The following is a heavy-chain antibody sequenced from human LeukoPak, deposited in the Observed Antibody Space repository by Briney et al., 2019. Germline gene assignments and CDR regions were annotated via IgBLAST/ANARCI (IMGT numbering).Heavy chain of an antibody. V-gene: IGHV3-30*04. Sequence: GGSLRLSCAASGFTFSSYVVHWVRQAPGKGLEWVAVISYDGSNKYYADSVKGRFTISRDNSKNTLYLQMNSLRAEDTAVYYCARGYYGSGSFEDVWGQGTTVTVSS. J-gene: IGHJ6*02. D-gene: IGHD3-10*01. CDR2: ISYDGSNK. CDR3: ARGYYGSGSFEDV. CDR1: GFTFSSYV.